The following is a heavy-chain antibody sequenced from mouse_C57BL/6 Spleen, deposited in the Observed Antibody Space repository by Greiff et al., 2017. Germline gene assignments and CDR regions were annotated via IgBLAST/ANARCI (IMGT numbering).Heavy chain of an antibody. CDR3: SRREGIYYDYDY. Sequence: VKLMESGAELAKPGASVKLSCKASGYTFTSYWMHWVKQRPGQGLEWIGYINPSSGYTKYNQKFKDKATLTTDKSSSTAYMQLSSLTYADSAVYYCSRREGIYYDYDYWGQGTTLTVSS. CDR1: GYTFTSYW. J-gene: IGHJ2*01. CDR2: INPSSGYT. V-gene: IGHV1-7*01. D-gene: IGHD2-4*01.